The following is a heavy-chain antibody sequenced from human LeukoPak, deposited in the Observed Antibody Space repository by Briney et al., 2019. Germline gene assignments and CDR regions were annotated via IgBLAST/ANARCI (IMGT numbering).Heavy chain of an antibody. J-gene: IGHJ4*02. V-gene: IGHV1-3*01. CDR1: GYTFTSYA. CDR3: ARDPMDNIVATIQEGQDFDY. CDR2: INAGNGNT. D-gene: IGHD5-12*01. Sequence: GASVKVSCKASGYTFTSYAMHWVRQAPGQRLEWMGWINAGNGNTKYSQKFQGRVTITRDTSASTAYMELSSLRSEDTAVYYCARDPMDNIVATIQEGQDFDYWGQGTLVTVSS.